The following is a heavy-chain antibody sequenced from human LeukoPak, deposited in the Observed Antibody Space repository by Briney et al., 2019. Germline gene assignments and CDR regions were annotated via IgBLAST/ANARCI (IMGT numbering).Heavy chain of an antibody. CDR1: GGSFSSGSYY. D-gene: IGHD1-14*01. J-gene: IGHJ4*02. Sequence: SETLSLTCTVSGGSFSSGSYYWSWIRQPPGKGLEWIGYIYYSGSTNYNPSLKSRVTISVDTSKNQFSLKLSSVTAADTAVYYCAREKPTPYFDYWGQGTLVTVSS. V-gene: IGHV4-61*01. CDR2: IYYSGST. CDR3: AREKPTPYFDY.